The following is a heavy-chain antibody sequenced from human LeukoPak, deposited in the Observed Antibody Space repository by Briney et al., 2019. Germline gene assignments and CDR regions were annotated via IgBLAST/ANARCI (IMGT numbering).Heavy chain of an antibody. V-gene: IGHV1-69*13. CDR1: GDTFSSYA. Sequence: SVKVSCKASGDTFSSYAISWVRQAPGQGLEWMGGIIPIFGTANYAQKFQGRVTITADESTSTAYMELSSLRSEDTAVYYCARPRAGPDIVVVPAAMGGYYYYGMDVWGKGTTVTVSS. J-gene: IGHJ6*04. CDR2: IIPIFGTA. CDR3: ARPRAGPDIVVVPAAMGGYYYYGMDV. D-gene: IGHD2-2*01.